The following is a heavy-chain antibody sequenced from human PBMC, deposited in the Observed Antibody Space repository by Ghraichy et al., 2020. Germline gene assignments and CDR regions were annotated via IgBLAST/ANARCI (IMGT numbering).Heavy chain of an antibody. J-gene: IGHJ3*02. CDR1: GASISSSSYY. CDR3: ARHGFDAFDS. Sequence: SETLSLTCTVSGASISSSSYYWSWIRQPPGKGLEWLGCIYYSGSTYYNPSLKSRVTISVDTSKNQFSLKLSSVTAADTAVYYCARHGFDAFDSWGQGTKVTASS. V-gene: IGHV4-39*01. CDR2: IYYSGST.